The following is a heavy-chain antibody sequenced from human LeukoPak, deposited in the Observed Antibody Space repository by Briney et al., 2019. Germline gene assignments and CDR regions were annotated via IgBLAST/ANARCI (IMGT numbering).Heavy chain of an antibody. D-gene: IGHD3-16*02. V-gene: IGHV3-23*01. CDR2: FSASGGST. CDR3: AKGYDYIWGSYPSAAFDI. CDR1: GFTFSNYA. Sequence: GGSLRLSCAASGFTFSNYAMIWVRQTPGKGLEWVSAFSASGGSTYYADSVRGRFTISRDNSKNTLYLQMNSLRAEDTAVYYCAKGYDYIWGSYPSAAFDIWGQGTMVTVSS. J-gene: IGHJ3*02.